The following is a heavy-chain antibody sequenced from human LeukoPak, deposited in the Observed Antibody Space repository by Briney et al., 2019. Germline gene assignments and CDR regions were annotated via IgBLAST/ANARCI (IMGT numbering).Heavy chain of an antibody. CDR1: GFTFSNAW. Sequence: HPGGSLRLSCAASGFTFSNAWMSWVRQAPGKGLEWVANIKQDESEKYYVDSVKGRFTTSRDNAKSSLYLQMNALRGEDTAVYYCARLVGDVTTWDCWGQGTLVTVSS. J-gene: IGHJ4*02. V-gene: IGHV3-7*03. CDR2: IKQDESEK. CDR3: ARLVGDVTTWDC. D-gene: IGHD1-26*01.